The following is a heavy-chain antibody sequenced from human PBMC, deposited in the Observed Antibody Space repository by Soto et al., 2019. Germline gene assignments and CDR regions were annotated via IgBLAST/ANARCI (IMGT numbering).Heavy chain of an antibody. CDR1: GGSISSGGYY. Sequence: QVQLQESGPGLVKPSQTLSLTCTVSGGSISSGGYYWSWIRKHPGKGLEWIGYIYYSGSTYYNPSLKSRVTISVDTSKNQFPLKLSSVTAADTAVYYCARGVYYYGMDVWGQGTTVTVSS. J-gene: IGHJ6*02. CDR2: IYYSGST. V-gene: IGHV4-31*03. D-gene: IGHD6-13*01. CDR3: ARGVYYYGMDV.